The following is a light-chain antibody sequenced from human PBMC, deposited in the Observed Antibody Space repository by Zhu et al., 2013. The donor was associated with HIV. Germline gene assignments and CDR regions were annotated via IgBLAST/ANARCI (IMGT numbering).Light chain of an antibody. J-gene: IGKJ4*01. V-gene: IGKV3-11*01. CDR2: DVS. CDR3: QQRSHWPPT. Sequence: EIALTQSPATLSLSPGERATLSCRASQSVSGFLAWYQQKPGQAPRLLMYDVSNRATGIPVRFSGSGSGTDFTLTISSLESVDFAVYYCQQRSHWPPTFGGGTKVEIK. CDR1: QSVSGF.